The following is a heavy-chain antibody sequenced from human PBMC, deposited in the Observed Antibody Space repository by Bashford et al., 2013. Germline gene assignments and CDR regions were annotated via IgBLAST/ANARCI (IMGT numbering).Heavy chain of an antibody. CDR3: ARGAGPRRFDY. V-gene: IGHV4-59*10. Sequence: SETLSLTCAVYGGSFSGYYWSWIRQPAGKGLEWIGRIYTSGSTNYNPSLKSRVTISVYTSKNQFSLKLSSVTAADTAVYYCARGAGPRRFDYVGPGNPGSPSP. CDR2: IYTSGST. J-gene: IGHJ4*02. CDR1: GGSFSGYY.